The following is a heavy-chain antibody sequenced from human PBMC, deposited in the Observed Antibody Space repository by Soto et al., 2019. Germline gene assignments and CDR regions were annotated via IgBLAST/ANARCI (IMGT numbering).Heavy chain of an antibody. CDR2: ISAYNGNT. J-gene: IGHJ4*02. CDR3: AREHCSSTSCYYDY. D-gene: IGHD2-2*01. Sequence: ASVKVSCKASGYTFTSYGISWVRQAPGQGLEWMGWISAYNGNTNYAQKLQGRVTMTTDTSTSTAYMELRSLRSDDTAVYYCAREHCSSTSCYYDYWGLGTLVTVSS. V-gene: IGHV1-18*01. CDR1: GYTFTSYG.